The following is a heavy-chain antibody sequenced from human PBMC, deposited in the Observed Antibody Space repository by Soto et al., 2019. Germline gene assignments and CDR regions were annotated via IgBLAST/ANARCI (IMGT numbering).Heavy chain of an antibody. Sequence: NIVSASCAVLGASISSSSYSGAWIRQPPGKGLEWIGTLYYSGNTYYNPSLKSRVTISVDTSKNQFSLKLSSVTAADTAVYYCATRQGGSYNWFDPWGQGTLVSVYS. J-gene: IGHJ5*02. D-gene: IGHD2-15*01. V-gene: IGHV4-39*01. CDR2: LYYSGNT. CDR3: ATRQGGSYNWFDP. CDR1: GASISSSSYS.